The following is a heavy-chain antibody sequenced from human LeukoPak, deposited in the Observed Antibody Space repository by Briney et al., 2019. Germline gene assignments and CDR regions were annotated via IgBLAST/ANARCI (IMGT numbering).Heavy chain of an antibody. CDR1: GGSISTYY. J-gene: IGHJ4*02. Sequence: PSETLSLTCTVSGGSISTYYWSWLRQPPGKGLEWIGYIYDSGSTNYNPSLKSRVTISEDTSKRQFSLNRRSVTAADTAVYYCARVVGRYCSSTSCYIDYWGQGTLVTVSS. V-gene: IGHV4-59*01. CDR3: ARVVGRYCSSTSCYIDY. CDR2: IYDSGST. D-gene: IGHD2-2*01.